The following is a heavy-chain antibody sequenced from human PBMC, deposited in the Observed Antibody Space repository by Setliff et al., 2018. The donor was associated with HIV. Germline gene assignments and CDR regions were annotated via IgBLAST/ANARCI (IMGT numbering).Heavy chain of an antibody. J-gene: IGHJ6*03. Sequence: PGGSLRLSCAASGFTFSSYPMTWVRQAPGKGLEWVSAISNSSPGNTYYADSVRGRFTISRDNSKKILYLQMNSLRSEDTAVYYCAKAFSMASTGGYYNMDVWGKGTTVTVSS. CDR3: AKAFSMASTGGYYNMDV. CDR2: ISNSSPGNT. V-gene: IGHV3-23*01. CDR1: GFTFSSYP. D-gene: IGHD1-1*01.